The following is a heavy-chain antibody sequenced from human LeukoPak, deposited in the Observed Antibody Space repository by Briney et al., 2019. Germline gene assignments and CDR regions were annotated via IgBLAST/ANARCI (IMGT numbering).Heavy chain of an antibody. CDR3: ARARFGTAGADY. J-gene: IGHJ4*02. D-gene: IGHD1-1*01. CDR1: GFTFSNYG. V-gene: IGHV3-23*01. Sequence: GGSLRLSCAASGFTFSNYGMSWVRQAPGKGLECVSGISGSGTSTYYADSGKGRFTISRDNSKNTLDLQMNSLRAEDTAVYYCARARFGTAGADYWGQGTLVTVSS. CDR2: ISGSGTST.